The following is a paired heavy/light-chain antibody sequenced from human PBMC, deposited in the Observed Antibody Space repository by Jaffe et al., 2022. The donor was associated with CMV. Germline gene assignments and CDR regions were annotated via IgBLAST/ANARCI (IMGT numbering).Light chain of an antibody. CDR2: DAS. CDR1: QDIKKF. CDR3: QQYDRPVLT. Sequence: DIQLTQSPSSLSASVGDRVTITCQASQDIKKFLNWYQHKPGKAPNLLIYDASNLEPGVPSRFSGGGSGTDFTFTINSLQPEDIATYYCQQYDRPVLTFGGGTKVEIK. J-gene: IGKJ4*01. V-gene: IGKV1-33*01.
Heavy chain of an antibody. CDR2: ITYHGKNE. J-gene: IGHJ6*02. V-gene: IGHV3-30*18. D-gene: IGHD2-15*01. CDR3: AKDRQDCSGAGCYVYYDAMDV. CDR1: GFTFKNYG. Sequence: QVQLVESGGGVVQPGTSVRLSCAASGFTFKNYGMHWVRQAPGRGLEWVAVITYHGKNEYYADFVKGRFTVSRDNSRNTVNLQLNSLRIEDTAVYYCAKDRQDCSGAGCYVYYDAMDVWGQGTTVIVSS.